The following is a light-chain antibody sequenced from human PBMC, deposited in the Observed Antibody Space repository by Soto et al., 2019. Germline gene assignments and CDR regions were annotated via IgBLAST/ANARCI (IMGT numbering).Light chain of an antibody. Sequence: QLVLTQPPSVSGAPGQRVTVSCTGSSSNLGADYDVHWYQQLPGSAPKLLIYANTNRPSGVPDRFSGSKSGTSASLAITGLQAEDEADYYCQSYDSSLSGSVVFGGGTKLTAL. CDR3: QSYDSSLSGSVV. CDR1: SSNLGADYD. J-gene: IGLJ2*01. V-gene: IGLV1-40*01. CDR2: ANT.